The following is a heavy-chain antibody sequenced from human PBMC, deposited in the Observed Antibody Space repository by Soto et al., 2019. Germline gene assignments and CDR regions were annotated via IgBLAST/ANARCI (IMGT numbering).Heavy chain of an antibody. D-gene: IGHD1-26*01. CDR1: GFTFSGSS. V-gene: IGHV3-73*01. CDR3: AIEGAGFGQ. Sequence: EVKLVESGGGLVQPGGPVKLSCAASGFTFSGSSMHWVRQASGKGLEWVGRIRSKAKNYATTYSESLKGRFIISRDDSKNTTFLQMSSLRTEDTAMYYCAIEGAGFGQWGQGTPVTVSS. CDR2: IRSKAKNYAT. J-gene: IGHJ4*02.